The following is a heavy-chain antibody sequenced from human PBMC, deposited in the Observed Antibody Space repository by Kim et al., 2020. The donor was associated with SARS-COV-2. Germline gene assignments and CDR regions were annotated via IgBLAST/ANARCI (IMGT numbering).Heavy chain of an antibody. CDR2: IYPGDSDT. CDR1: GYSFTSYW. J-gene: IGHJ4*02. D-gene: IGHD3-22*01. CDR3: AKTGLADYDSSGYYYGQYFDY. Sequence: GESLKISCKGSGYSFTSYWIGWVRQMPGKGLEWMGIIYPGDSDTRYSPSFQGQVTISADKSISTAYLQWSSLKASDTAMYYCAKTGLADYDSSGYYYGQYFDYWGQGTLVTVSS. V-gene: IGHV5-51*01.